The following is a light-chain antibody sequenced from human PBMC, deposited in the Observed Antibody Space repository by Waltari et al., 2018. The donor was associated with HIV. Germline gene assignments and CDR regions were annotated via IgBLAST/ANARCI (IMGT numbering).Light chain of an antibody. CDR2: DTS. J-gene: IGKJ2*01. Sequence: IVLVQSPATLSLSPGERATLFCRASQGISDYLAWYQPKAGQPPRLLIFDTSNRATGVPARFSGSGSGTDFTLTISSLEPGDSAVYYCQQRQNQYTFGQGTTLEIK. CDR1: QGISDY. CDR3: QQRQNQYT. V-gene: IGKV3D-11*01.